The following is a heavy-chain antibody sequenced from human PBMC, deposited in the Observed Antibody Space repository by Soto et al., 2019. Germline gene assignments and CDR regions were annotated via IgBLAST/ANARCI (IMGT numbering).Heavy chain of an antibody. D-gene: IGHD2-21*02. V-gene: IGHV1-69*02. J-gene: IGHJ4*02. CDR2: IIPILGIA. Sequence: QVQLVQSGAEVKKPGSSVKVSCKASGGTFSSYTISWVRQAPGQGLEWMGRIIPILGIANYAQKFQGRVTITTEKSTXTAYMELSSLRSEDTAVYYCARDDGLAYCGGDCYSWGQGTLVTVSS. CDR3: ARDDGLAYCGGDCYS. CDR1: GGTFSSYT.